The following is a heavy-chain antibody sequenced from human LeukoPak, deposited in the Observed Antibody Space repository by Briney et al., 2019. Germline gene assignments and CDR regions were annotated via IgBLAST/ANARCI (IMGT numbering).Heavy chain of an antibody. CDR2: IYSSGNT. J-gene: IGHJ4*02. Sequence: PSETLSLTCSVSGGSISSYFWSWIRQPAGKGLEWIGRIYSSGNTNYNPSLKSRVTMSVDTSKNQFSLKLSSVTAADTAVYYCARVCTSWSFDYWGQGTLVTVSS. V-gene: IGHV4-4*07. D-gene: IGHD2-8*01. CDR3: ARVCTSWSFDY. CDR1: GGSISSYF.